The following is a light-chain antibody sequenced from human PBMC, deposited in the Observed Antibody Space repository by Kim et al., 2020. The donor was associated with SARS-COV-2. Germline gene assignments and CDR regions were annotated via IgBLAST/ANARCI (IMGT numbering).Light chain of an antibody. J-gene: IGKJ1*01. Sequence: PGDRATLSCWASQSVSNNYLAWYQQKPGQAPRLLVFGASSRATGISDRFSGSGSGTDFALTITRLAPEDCAIYYCQQYGSSPGTFGQGTKV. V-gene: IGKV3-20*01. CDR2: GAS. CDR3: QQYGSSPGT. CDR1: QSVSNNY.